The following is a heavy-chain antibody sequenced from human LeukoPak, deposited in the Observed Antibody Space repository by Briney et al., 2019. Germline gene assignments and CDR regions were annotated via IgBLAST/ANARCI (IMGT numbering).Heavy chain of an antibody. CDR3: ARANDFWSGSDY. V-gene: IGHV4-61*02. D-gene: IGHD3-3*01. Sequence: SQTLSLTCTVSGGSISSGSYYWSWIRQPAGKGLEWIGRIYTSGSTNYNPSLKSRVTISVDTSKNQFSLKLNSVTAADTAVYYCARANDFWSGSDYWGQGTLVTVSS. J-gene: IGHJ4*02. CDR2: IYTSGST. CDR1: GGSISSGSYY.